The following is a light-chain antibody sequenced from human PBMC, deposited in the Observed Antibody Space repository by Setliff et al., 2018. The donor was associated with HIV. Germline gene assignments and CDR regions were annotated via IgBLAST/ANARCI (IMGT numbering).Light chain of an antibody. Sequence: QSALTQPASVSGSPGQSITISCTGTRNDVGRYDLVSWYQQHPARAPKLIIYQATRRPSGVSNRFSGSKSGNVASLTISGLQAEDEADYYCCSNTGSNTFVFGTGTKV. J-gene: IGLJ1*01. CDR1: RNDVGRYDL. CDR3: CSNTGSNTFV. V-gene: IGLV2-23*01. CDR2: QAT.